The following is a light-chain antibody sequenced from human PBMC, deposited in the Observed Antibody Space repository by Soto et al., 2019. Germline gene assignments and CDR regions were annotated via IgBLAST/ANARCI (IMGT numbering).Light chain of an antibody. CDR2: DAS. V-gene: IGKV3-11*01. J-gene: IGKJ4*01. CDR1: QSVSSY. Sequence: ILLTQFPATLSLSPGERATLSCAASQSVSSYLAWYQQKPGKAPRLLIYDASNRATGIPARFSGSGSGTDFTLIISSLQPEDFAVYYCQQRSNSPLTFGGGTKVDIK. CDR3: QQRSNSPLT.